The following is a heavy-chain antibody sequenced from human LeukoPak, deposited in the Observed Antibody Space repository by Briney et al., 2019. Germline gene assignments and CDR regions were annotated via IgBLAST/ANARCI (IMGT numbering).Heavy chain of an antibody. CDR2: INHSGST. V-gene: IGHV4-34*01. CDR3: ARGRSLGYGDYYYYGMDV. Sequence: SETLSLTCAVYGGSFSGYYWSWIRQPPGKGLEWIGEINHSGSTNYNPSLKSRVTISVDTSKNQFSLKLSSVTAADTAVYYCARGRSLGYGDYYYYGMDVWGQGTTVTVSS. J-gene: IGHJ6*02. CDR1: GGSFSGYY. D-gene: IGHD4-17*01.